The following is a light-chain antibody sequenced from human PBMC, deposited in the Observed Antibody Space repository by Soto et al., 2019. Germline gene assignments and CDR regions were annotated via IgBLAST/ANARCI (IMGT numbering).Light chain of an antibody. J-gene: IGKJ5*01. V-gene: IGKV3-20*01. Sequence: EIVLTQSPGTLSLSPGERATLSCRASQSISNNYLAWYQQKPGQAPRFIIYGASTRATGIPDRFSGSVSGTDFTLTVSRLEPEDFAVYYCQQYGSSPLITFGQGTRLEIK. CDR2: GAS. CDR1: QSISNNY. CDR3: QQYGSSPLIT.